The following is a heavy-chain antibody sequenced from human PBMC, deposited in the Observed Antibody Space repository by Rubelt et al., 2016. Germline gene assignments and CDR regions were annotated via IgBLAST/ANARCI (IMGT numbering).Heavy chain of an antibody. CDR2: IIPIFGTA. CDR1: GGTFRSYA. CDR3: ARDRTWLVPGLDAFDI. V-gene: IGHV1-69*01. D-gene: IGHD6-19*01. Sequence: QVQLVQSGAEVKKPGSSVKVSCKASGGTFRSYAISWVRQAPGQGLEWMGGIIPIFGTATYAQKFQGRVTIIADESTSTSYMELRSLRSDDTAVYYCARDRTWLVPGLDAFDIWGQGTMVTVSS. J-gene: IGHJ3*02.